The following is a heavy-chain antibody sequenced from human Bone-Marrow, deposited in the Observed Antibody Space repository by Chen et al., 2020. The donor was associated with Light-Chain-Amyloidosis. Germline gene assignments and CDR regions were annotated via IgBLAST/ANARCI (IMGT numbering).Heavy chain of an antibody. D-gene: IGHD5-12*01. J-gene: IGHJ4*02. CDR3: ARRRDGYNFDY. CDR2: IYPDDSDA. CDR1: GYTFPNYW. Sequence: GESLKISCKGSGYTFPNYWIGWVRQMPGKGLEWMGVIYPDDSDARYSPSFEGQVTIPADKSITTAYLQWRSLKASDTAMYYCARRRDGYNFDYWGQGTLVTVSS. V-gene: IGHV5-51*01.